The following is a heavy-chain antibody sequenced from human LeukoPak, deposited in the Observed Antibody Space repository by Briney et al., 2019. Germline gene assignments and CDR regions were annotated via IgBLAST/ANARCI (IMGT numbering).Heavy chain of an antibody. J-gene: IGHJ6*02. CDR3: ARATTPSYGMDV. D-gene: IGHD1-26*01. CDR1: GGTFSSYA. Sequence: GSSVKVSCKASGGTFSSYAISWVRQAPGQGLEWMGRIIPIFGLANYAQKFQGRVTITADKSTSTAYMELSSLRSEDTAVYYCARATTPSYGMDVWGQGTTVTVSS. CDR2: IIPIFGLA. V-gene: IGHV1-69*04.